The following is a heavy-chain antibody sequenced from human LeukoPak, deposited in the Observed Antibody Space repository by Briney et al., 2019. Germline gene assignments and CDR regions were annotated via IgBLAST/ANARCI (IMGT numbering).Heavy chain of an antibody. V-gene: IGHV1-18*01. CDR2: ISAYSGNT. J-gene: IGHJ3*02. CDR1: GYTFTSYG. Sequence: ASVKVSCKASGYTFTSYGISWVRQAPGQGLEWMGWISAYSGNTNYAQKLQGRVTMTTDTSTSTAYMELRSLRSDDTAVYYCAAAGQYSSGWWNAFDIWGQGTMVTVSS. CDR3: AAAGQYSSGWWNAFDI. D-gene: IGHD6-19*01.